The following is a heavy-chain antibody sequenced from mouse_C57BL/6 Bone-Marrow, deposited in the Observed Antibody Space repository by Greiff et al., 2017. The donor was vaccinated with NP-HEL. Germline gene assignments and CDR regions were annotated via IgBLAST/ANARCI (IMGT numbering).Heavy chain of an antibody. CDR3: ARLANYGSSYGYFDV. CDR1: GYTFTSYW. Sequence: QVQLQQPGAELVKPGASVQLSCKASGYTFTSYWMHWVKQRPGQGLEWIGMIHPNSGSPNYNEKFNSKATLTVDKSSSTAYMQLSSLTSEDSAVYYCARLANYGSSYGYFDVWGTGTTVTVSS. D-gene: IGHD1-1*01. J-gene: IGHJ1*03. CDR2: IHPNSGSP. V-gene: IGHV1-64*01.